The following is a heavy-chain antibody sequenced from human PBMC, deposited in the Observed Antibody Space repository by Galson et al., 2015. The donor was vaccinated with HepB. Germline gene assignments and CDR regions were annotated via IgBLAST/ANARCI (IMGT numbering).Heavy chain of an antibody. V-gene: IGHV3-7*01. CDR2: IKQDGSEK. Sequence: SLRLSCAASGFTFSSYWMSWVRQAPGKGLEWVANIKQDGSEKHYVDSVKGRFTISRDNAKNSLYLQMNSLRAEDTAVYYCASRCSSTSCYHAFDIWGQGTMVTVSS. D-gene: IGHD2-2*01. J-gene: IGHJ3*02. CDR3: ASRCSSTSCYHAFDI. CDR1: GFTFSSYW.